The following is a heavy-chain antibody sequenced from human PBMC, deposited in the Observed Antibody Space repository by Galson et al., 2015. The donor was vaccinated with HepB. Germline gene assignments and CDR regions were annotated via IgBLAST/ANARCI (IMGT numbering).Heavy chain of an antibody. V-gene: IGHV1-8*01. CDR2: MNPNSGDT. Sequence: SVKVSCKASGYTFTGYDINWVRQATGQGLEWMGWMNPNSGDTGYAQKFQGRVTMTRNTSISTAYMELSSLRSEDTAVYYCARVAHFGVVRYYYYMDVWGKGTTVTVSS. CDR3: ARVAHFGVVRYYYYMDV. J-gene: IGHJ6*03. CDR1: GYTFTGYD. D-gene: IGHD3-3*01.